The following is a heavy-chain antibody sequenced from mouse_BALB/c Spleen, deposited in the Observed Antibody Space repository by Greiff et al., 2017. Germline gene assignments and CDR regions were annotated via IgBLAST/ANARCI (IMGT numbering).Heavy chain of an antibody. J-gene: IGHJ4*01. CDR3: ARYVLRYYAMDY. CDR2: ISSGGGNT. D-gene: IGHD1-1*01. V-gene: IGHV5-9*03. CDR1: GFTFSSYT. Sequence: LVESGGGLVKPGGSLKLSCAASGFTFSSYTMSWVRQTPEKRLEWVATISSGGGNTYYPDSVKGRFTISRDNAKNNLYLQMSSLRSEDMALYYCARYVLRYYAMDYWGQGTSVTVSS.